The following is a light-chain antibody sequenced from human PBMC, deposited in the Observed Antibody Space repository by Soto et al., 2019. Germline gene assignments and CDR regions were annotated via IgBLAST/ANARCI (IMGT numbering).Light chain of an antibody. CDR3: AAWDDSLNGVI. CDR1: SSNIGSNS. V-gene: IGLV1-44*01. CDR2: YNN. Sequence: QSVLTQPPSASGTPGQRVTISCSGSSSNIGSNSVNWFQQFPGAAPKVLIYYNNRRPSGVPDRFSGSKSGTSASLAISGLQSEDEADYYCAAWDDSLNGVIFGGGTKL. J-gene: IGLJ2*01.